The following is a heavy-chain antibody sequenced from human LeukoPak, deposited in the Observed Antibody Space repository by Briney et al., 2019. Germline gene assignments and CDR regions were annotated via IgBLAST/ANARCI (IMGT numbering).Heavy chain of an antibody. Sequence: GGSLRLSCAVSGFTVSSNYMTWVRQAPGKGLEWVSVIYSGGSTYYADSVKDRFTISRDNSKKTVYLQMNSLRAEDTAVYYCARAERYCGGTCSDRYWYFDLWGRGTLVTVSS. CDR1: GFTVSSNY. J-gene: IGHJ2*01. D-gene: IGHD2-21*02. V-gene: IGHV3-66*01. CDR3: ARAERYCGGTCSDRYWYFDL. CDR2: IYSGGST.